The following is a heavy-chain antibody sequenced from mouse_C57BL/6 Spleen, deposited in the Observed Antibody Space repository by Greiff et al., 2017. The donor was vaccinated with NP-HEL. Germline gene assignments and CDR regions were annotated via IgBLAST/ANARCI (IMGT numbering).Heavy chain of an antibody. CDR2: INPYNGGT. J-gene: IGHJ2*01. D-gene: IGHD3-2*02. Sequence: VQLQQSGPVLVKPGASVKMSCKASGYTFTDYYMNWVKQSHGKSLEWIGVINPYNGGTSYNQKFKGKATLTVDKSSSTAYMELNSLTSEDSAVYYCAGSWTAQATGDYWGQGTTLTVSS. CDR3: AGSWTAQATGDY. CDR1: GYTFTDYY. V-gene: IGHV1-19*01.